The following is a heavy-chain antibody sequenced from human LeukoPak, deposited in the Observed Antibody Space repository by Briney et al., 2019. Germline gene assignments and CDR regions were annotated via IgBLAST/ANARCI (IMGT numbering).Heavy chain of an antibody. CDR2: INTNNVNR. Sequence: GASVKVSCKASGYTFTSYGINWVRRPPGQGLEGMGWINTNNVNRNYAQKLQGRVTMTTDTSTNTAYMELMSLTSDDSAVYYCARAGQLDYWGQGTLVSVSS. V-gene: IGHV1-18*01. CDR1: GYTFTSYG. D-gene: IGHD1-1*01. CDR3: ARAGQLDY. J-gene: IGHJ4*02.